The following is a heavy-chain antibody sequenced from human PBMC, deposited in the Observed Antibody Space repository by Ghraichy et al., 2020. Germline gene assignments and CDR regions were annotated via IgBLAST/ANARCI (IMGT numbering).Heavy chain of an antibody. CDR1: GFTFSSCA. J-gene: IGHJ6*02. Sequence: GSLNISCAASGFTFSSCAMSWVRQAPGKGPEWVSAISGSGGSTYYADSVKGRFTISRDNSKNTLSLQMNSLRAEDTAVYYCAKHDASLVRGVIYYYYYGMDVWGQGTTVTVSS. D-gene: IGHD3-10*01. V-gene: IGHV3-23*01. CDR2: ISGSGGST. CDR3: AKHDASLVRGVIYYYYYGMDV.